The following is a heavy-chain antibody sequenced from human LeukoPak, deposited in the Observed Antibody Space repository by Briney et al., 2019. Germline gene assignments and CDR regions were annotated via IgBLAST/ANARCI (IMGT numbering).Heavy chain of an antibody. CDR3: ARGNYCSGGSCHSGPLEN. D-gene: IGHD2-15*01. V-gene: IGHV1-69*13. CDR2: IIPIFGTA. J-gene: IGHJ4*02. Sequence: ASVKVSCKASGGTFSSYAISWVRQAPGQGLEWMGGIIPIFGTANYAQKFQGRVTITADESTSTAYMELSSLRSEDTAVYYCARGNYCSGGSCHSGPLENWGQGTLVTVSS. CDR1: GGTFSSYA.